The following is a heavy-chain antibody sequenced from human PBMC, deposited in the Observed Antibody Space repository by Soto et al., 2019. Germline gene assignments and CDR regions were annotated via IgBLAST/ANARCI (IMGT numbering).Heavy chain of an antibody. J-gene: IGHJ6*02. CDR1: AGTLRNYG. CDR2: IIPVFGTA. D-gene: IGHD2-15*01. V-gene: IGHV1-69*12. Sequence: QVQLVQSGAEVKKPGSSVRVSCKASAGTLRNYGISWVRQAPGQGVEWMGGIIPVFGTANYAQKFQGRVTITADESTSTVYRDVTRLRSEDTAVYYCSSGDAAKVLVTPYYGMEVWGQRNRVTGSS. CDR3: SSGDAAKVLVTPYYGMEV.